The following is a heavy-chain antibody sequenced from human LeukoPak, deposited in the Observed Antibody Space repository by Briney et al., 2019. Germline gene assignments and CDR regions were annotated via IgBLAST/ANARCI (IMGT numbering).Heavy chain of an antibody. V-gene: IGHV3-30*02. J-gene: IGHJ4*02. D-gene: IGHD2-8*01. CDR1: GFTFSSYG. Sequence: GGSLRLSCAASGFTFSSYGMHWVRQAPGKGLEWVAFIRYDGSNKYYADSVKGRFTISRDNSKNTLYPQMNSLRAEDTAVYYCAKYQFRDGVVDYWGQGTLVTVSS. CDR2: IRYDGSNK. CDR3: AKYQFRDGVVDY.